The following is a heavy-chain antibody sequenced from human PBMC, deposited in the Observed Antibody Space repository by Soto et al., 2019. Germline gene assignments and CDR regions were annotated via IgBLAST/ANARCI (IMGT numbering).Heavy chain of an antibody. CDR1: GGSISSSSYY. Sequence: QLQLQESGPGLVTPSETLSLTCTVSGGSISSSSYYWAWIRQPPGKGLEWIGSINYSGTTYYIASLKSRVTISLDTSKYHFSLRLNSVTAADTAVYYCERLVACSGGSCRFDPWGQGTLVTVSS. J-gene: IGHJ5*02. CDR3: ERLVACSGGSCRFDP. D-gene: IGHD2-15*01. V-gene: IGHV4-39*01. CDR2: INYSGTT.